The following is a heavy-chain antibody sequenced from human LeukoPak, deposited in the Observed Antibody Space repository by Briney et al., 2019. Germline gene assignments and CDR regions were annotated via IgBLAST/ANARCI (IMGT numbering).Heavy chain of an antibody. CDR2: MNPNSGNT. Sequence: ASVKVSCKASGYTFTSYDSNWVRQATGQGLEWMGWMNPNSGNTGYAQKFQGRVTMTRNTSISTAYMELSSLRSEDTAVYYCARGSTEYYDFWSGYYTSFYYFDYWGQGTLVTVSS. D-gene: IGHD3-3*01. CDR1: GYTFTSYD. J-gene: IGHJ4*02. V-gene: IGHV1-8*01. CDR3: ARGSTEYYDFWSGYYTSFYYFDY.